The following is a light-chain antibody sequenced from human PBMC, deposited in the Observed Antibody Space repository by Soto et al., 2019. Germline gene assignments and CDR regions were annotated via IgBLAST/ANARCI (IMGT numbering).Light chain of an antibody. CDR1: SSDVGGYNY. V-gene: IGLV2-14*01. CDR3: SSYTSSSTLNYV. CDR2: EVS. Sequence: QSVLTQPASVSGSPGQSITIPGTGTSSDVGGYNYVSWYQQHPGKAPKLMIYEVSNRPSGVSNRFSGSKSGNTASLTISGLQAEDEADYYCSSYTSSSTLNYVFGTGTKVTVL. J-gene: IGLJ1*01.